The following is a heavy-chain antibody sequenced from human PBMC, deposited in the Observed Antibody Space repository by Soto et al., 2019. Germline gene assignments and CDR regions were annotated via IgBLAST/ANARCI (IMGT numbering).Heavy chain of an antibody. CDR1: GFNFDDYT. V-gene: IGHV3-43*01. D-gene: IGHD6-19*01. Sequence: EVQMVESGGVVVKPGGSLRLSCAASGFNFDDYTMNWVRQAPGKRLEWVSLISWDGGTTSYEDSVKGRFTISRDNSKKSLVLQMNSLRTEDTALYYCAKGAFFKGMAVAVDSWGQGTLVNVSS. CDR2: ISWDGGTT. CDR3: AKGAFFKGMAVAVDS. J-gene: IGHJ4*02.